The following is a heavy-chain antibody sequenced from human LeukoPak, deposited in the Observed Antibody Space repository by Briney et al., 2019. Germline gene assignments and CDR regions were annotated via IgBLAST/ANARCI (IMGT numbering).Heavy chain of an antibody. CDR1: GASITSFH. D-gene: IGHD6-6*01. J-gene: IGHJ4*02. CDR2: IYSSGST. CDR3: ARKDGDY. V-gene: IGHV4-4*07. Sequence: SETLSLTCTVSGASITSFHWTWIRQPAGKGLEWIGLIYSSGSTIYDPSLQSRVAMSVDMTKNQLSLKLSSVTAADTAMYYCARKDGDYWGQGTLVTVSS.